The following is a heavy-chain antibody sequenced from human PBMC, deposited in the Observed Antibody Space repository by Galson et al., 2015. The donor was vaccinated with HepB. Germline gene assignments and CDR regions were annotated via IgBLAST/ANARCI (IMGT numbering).Heavy chain of an antibody. D-gene: IGHD5-18*01. CDR2: ISAYNGNT. Sequence: SVKVSCKASGYTFTSYGISWVRQAPGQGLEWMGWISAYNGNTNYAQKLQGRVTMTTDTPTSTAYMELRSLRSDDTAVYYCARGGALRGYSYGLPDYWGQGTLVTVSS. J-gene: IGHJ4*02. CDR3: ARGGALRGYSYGLPDY. CDR1: GYTFTSYG. V-gene: IGHV1-18*04.